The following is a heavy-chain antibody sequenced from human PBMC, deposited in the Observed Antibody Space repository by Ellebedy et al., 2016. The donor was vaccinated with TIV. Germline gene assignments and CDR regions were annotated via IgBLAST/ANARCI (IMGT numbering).Heavy chain of an antibody. D-gene: IGHD2-2*01. Sequence: SETLSLTXTVSGGSISSRMYYWGWIRQPPGKGLEWIGAILYSGSTYYNPSLKSRVTISADTSKNQFSLKLSSVTAADTALYYWVSHDGAIEYFQHWGQGTLVTVSS. V-gene: IGHV4-39*01. J-gene: IGHJ1*01. CDR1: GGSISSRMYY. CDR3: VSHDGAIEYFQH. CDR2: ILYSGST.